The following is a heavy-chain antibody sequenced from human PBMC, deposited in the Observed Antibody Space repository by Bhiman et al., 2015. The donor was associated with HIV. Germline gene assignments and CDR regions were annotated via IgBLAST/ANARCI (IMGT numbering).Heavy chain of an antibody. CDR3: AKGLGIVATAYFDS. CDR1: GFPFSSYT. D-gene: IGHD5-12*01. J-gene: IGHJ4*02. V-gene: IGHV3-21*04. CDR2: ISTGSTYT. Sequence: EVYLLESGGGLVKPGGSLRLSCAASGFPFSSYTMNWVRQAPGKGLEWVSYISTGSTYTDYADSVKGRFTVSRDNTKNSLYLQMNSLRAEDTAFYYCAKGLGIVATAYFDSWGQGTLVTVSS.